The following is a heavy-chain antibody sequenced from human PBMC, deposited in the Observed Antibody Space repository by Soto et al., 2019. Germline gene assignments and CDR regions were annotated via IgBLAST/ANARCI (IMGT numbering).Heavy chain of an antibody. V-gene: IGHV3-21*01. J-gene: IGHJ5*02. CDR3: ARAGAVAGSNWFDP. D-gene: IGHD6-19*01. CDR2: ISSSSSYI. Sequence: ESGGGLVKPGGSLRLSCAASGFTFSSYSMNWVRQAPGKGLEWVSSISSSSSYIYYADSVKGRFTISRDNAKNSLYLQMNSLRAEDTAVYYCARAGAVAGSNWFDPWGQGTLVTVSS. CDR1: GFTFSSYS.